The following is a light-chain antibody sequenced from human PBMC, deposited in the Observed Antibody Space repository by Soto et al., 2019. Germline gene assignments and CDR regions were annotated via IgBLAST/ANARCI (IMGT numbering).Light chain of an antibody. CDR3: QQYNDYPYT. Sequence: DIQMTQSPSTLSASVGDSLTITCRASQIISSWLAWYQQKPGKAPKLLIYKASSLESGVPSRFSGSGSGTEFTLTISSLQPDDFATYYCQQYNDYPYTFGQGTKLEIK. CDR1: QIISSW. J-gene: IGKJ2*01. V-gene: IGKV1-5*03. CDR2: KAS.